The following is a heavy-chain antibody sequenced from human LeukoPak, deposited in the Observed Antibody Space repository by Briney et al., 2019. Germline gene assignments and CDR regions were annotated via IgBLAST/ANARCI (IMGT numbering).Heavy chain of an antibody. CDR1: GFTFDDYG. J-gene: IGHJ4*02. Sequence: TGGSLRLSCAASGFTFDDYGLSWVRQVPGKGLEWVSGLNWNGASTGYADSVKGRFTISRDNAKNSLYLQMNSLRAEDTAVYYCAKDGTTITDSSGLIDYWGQGTLVTVSS. D-gene: IGHD3-22*01. CDR2: LNWNGAST. CDR3: AKDGTTITDSSGLIDY. V-gene: IGHV3-20*04.